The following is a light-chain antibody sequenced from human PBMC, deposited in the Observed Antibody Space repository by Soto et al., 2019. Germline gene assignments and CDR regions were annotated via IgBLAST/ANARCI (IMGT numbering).Light chain of an antibody. Sequence: QSALTQPASVSGSPGQSITVSCTGTSSDVGAYNYVSWYQQHTGKAPKLIISGVSNRPSGVSNRFSASKSGNTASLTISGLQAEDEADYYCIPFTTSVTYVFGTGTKLTVL. J-gene: IGLJ1*01. CDR3: IPFTTSVTYV. CDR2: GVS. V-gene: IGLV2-14*03. CDR1: SSDVGAYNY.